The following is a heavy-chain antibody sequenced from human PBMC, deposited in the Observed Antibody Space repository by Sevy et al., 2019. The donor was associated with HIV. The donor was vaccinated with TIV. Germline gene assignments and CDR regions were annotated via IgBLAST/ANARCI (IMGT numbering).Heavy chain of an antibody. CDR1: GYTFTSYD. D-gene: IGHD6-13*01. Sequence: ASVKVSCKASGYTFTSYDINWVRQATGQGLEWMGWMNPNSGNTGDAQKFQGRVTMTRNTSISTAYMELSSLRSEDTAVYYCARTEPGIAAYGMDVWCQGTTVTVSS. CDR2: MNPNSGNT. J-gene: IGHJ6*02. CDR3: ARTEPGIAAYGMDV. V-gene: IGHV1-8*01.